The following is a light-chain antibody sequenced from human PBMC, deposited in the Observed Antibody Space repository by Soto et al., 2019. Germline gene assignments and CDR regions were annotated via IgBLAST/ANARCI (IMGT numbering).Light chain of an antibody. CDR2: AAS. CDR1: QSISSF. Sequence: DIQMTQSPSSLSASVGDRVTITCRASQSISSFLNWYQQRAGRAPELLIYAASSLQSGVPSRFSGSGSGTDFTLTITSLQPEDFATYYCQQSYSIRSWTFGQGTKVDIK. CDR3: QQSYSIRSWT. V-gene: IGKV1-39*01. J-gene: IGKJ1*01.